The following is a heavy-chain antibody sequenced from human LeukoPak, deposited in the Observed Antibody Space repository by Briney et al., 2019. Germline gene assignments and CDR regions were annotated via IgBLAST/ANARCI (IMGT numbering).Heavy chain of an antibody. V-gene: IGHV3-23*01. Sequence: GGSLRLSCAASGFTFSSYDMSWVRQAPGKGLEWVTSISGSGSSTYYADSVKGRFTITRDNSRNTLYLHMNSLRDKDTAVYYCSRGRALRKRRVFYFDYWGQATLVTVSS. CDR2: ISGSGSST. J-gene: IGHJ4*02. CDR1: GFTFSSYD. CDR3: SRGRALRKRRVFYFDY.